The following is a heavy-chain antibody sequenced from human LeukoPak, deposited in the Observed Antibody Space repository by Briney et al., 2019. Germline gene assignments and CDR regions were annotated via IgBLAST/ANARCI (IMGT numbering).Heavy chain of an antibody. CDR3: ARFSWGCSTASCYLTN. J-gene: IGHJ4*02. D-gene: IGHD2-2*01. CDR1: GGSLSGHH. V-gene: IGHV4-59*11. Sequence: SETLSLTCTVGGGSLSGHHWGWIRQPPGKGLELVGHIYYTGTTFYNPSLNSRITITLDTSRNQFSLRLTSVIAADTAVYYCARFSWGCSTASCYLTNWGQGTLVTVSS. CDR2: IYYTGTT.